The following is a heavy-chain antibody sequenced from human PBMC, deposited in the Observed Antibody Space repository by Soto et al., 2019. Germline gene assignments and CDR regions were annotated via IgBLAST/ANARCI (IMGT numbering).Heavy chain of an antibody. J-gene: IGHJ5*02. CDR2: IFYSGST. Sequence: SETLSLTCTVSGGFISSSSYYWGWIRQLPGKGLEWIGSIFYSGSTYYNPSPRSRVTIYIDSSKNQFSLKLSSVTAADTAVYYCARHLVVAATTYNWFDLWGQGTLVTVS. CDR3: ARHLVVAATTYNWFDL. CDR1: GGFISSSSYY. V-gene: IGHV4-39*01. D-gene: IGHD2-15*01.